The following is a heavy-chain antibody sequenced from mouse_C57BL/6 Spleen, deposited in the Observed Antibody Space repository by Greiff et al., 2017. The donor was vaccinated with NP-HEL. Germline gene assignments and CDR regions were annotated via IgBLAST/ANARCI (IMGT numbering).Heavy chain of an antibody. J-gene: IGHJ2*01. CDR2: ISYDGSN. CDR1: GYSITSGYY. CDR3: ARVLTGHYFDY. D-gene: IGHD4-1*01. Sequence: EVKLMESGPGLVKPSQSLSLTCSVTGYSITSGYYWNWIRQFPGNKLEWMGYISYDGSNNYNPSLKNRISITRDTSKNQFFLKLNSVTTEDTATYYCARVLTGHYFDYWGQGTTLTVSS. V-gene: IGHV3-6*01.